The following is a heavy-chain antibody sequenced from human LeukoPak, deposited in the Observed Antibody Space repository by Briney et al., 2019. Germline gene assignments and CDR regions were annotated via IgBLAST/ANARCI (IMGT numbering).Heavy chain of an antibody. J-gene: IGHJ4*02. D-gene: IGHD3-22*01. Sequence: PSETLSLTCTVSGGSISSYYWSWIRQPPGKGLEWIGYIYYSGSTNYNPSLKSRVTISVDTSKNQFSLKLSSVTPADTAVYYCARVDSSGYYYKVDYWGQGTLVTVSS. CDR3: ARVDSSGYYYKVDY. CDR2: IYYSGST. V-gene: IGHV4-59*01. CDR1: GGSISSYY.